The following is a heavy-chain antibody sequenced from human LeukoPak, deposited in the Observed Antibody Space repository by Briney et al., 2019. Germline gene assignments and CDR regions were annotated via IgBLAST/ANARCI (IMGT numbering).Heavy chain of an antibody. CDR1: GFTFSTYG. CDR2: VSYDGSDK. V-gene: IGHV3-33*01. Sequence: GESLRLSCAASGFTFSTYGMHWVRQSPGKGLEWVGVVSYDGSDKYYADSVEGRFTISRDNSENTLYLEMNSLRAEDTAVYYCARGPYYGSGTLDYWGQGTLVTVSS. D-gene: IGHD3-10*01. CDR3: ARGPYYGSGTLDY. J-gene: IGHJ4*02.